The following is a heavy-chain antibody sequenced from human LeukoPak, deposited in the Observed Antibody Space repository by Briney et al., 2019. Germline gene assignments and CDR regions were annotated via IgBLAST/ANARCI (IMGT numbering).Heavy chain of an antibody. CDR2: INHSGST. J-gene: IGHJ5*02. V-gene: IGHV4-34*01. CDR1: GGSFSGCY. CDR3: ARGPGSLGGIWFDP. Sequence: SETLSLTCAVYGGSFSGCYWSWIRQPPGKGLEWIGEINHSGSTNYNPSLKSRVTISVDKSKNQFSLKLSSVTAADTAVYYCARGPGSLGGIWFDPWGQATLVTVSS. D-gene: IGHD3-16*01.